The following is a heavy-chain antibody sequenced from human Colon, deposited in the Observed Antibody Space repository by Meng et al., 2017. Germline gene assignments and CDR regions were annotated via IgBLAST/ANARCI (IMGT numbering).Heavy chain of an antibody. J-gene: IGHJ4*02. V-gene: IGHV1-69*01. CDR1: GGTFSSYA. D-gene: IGHD3-22*01. Sequence: QGQLGQVGAEGKKPGSSVKVSGKASGGTFSSYAISWVRQAPGQGLEWMGGIIPIFGTANYAQKFQGRVTITADESTSTAYMELSSLRSEDTAVYYCARDDLHHRNYDSSGYYDYWGQGTLVTVSS. CDR3: ARDDLHHRNYDSSGYYDY. CDR2: IIPIFGTA.